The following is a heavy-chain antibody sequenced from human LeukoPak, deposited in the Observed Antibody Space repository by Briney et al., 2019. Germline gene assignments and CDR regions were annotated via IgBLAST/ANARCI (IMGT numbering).Heavy chain of an antibody. V-gene: IGHV3-53*01. CDR2: IYSGGST. CDR3: ARVGAVVYAFDI. D-gene: IGHD2-15*01. CDR1: GFTVSSNY. J-gene: IGHJ3*02. Sequence: GGSLRLSCAASGFTVSSNYMSWVRQAPGKGLEWVSVIYSGGSTYYADSVKGRFTISRDNAKNTLYLQMNSLRAEDTAVYYCARVGAVVYAFDIWGQGTMVTVSS.